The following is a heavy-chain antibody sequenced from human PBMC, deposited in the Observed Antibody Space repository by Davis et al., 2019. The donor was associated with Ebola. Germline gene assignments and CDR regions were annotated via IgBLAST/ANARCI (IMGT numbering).Heavy chain of an antibody. V-gene: IGHV3-74*01. J-gene: IGHJ6*02. CDR2: INSDGSST. D-gene: IGHD3-10*01. Sequence: GESLKISCAASGFTFSSYWMHWVRQAPEKGLVWVSRINSDGSSTSYADSVKGRFTISRDNAKNTLYLQMNSLRAEDTAVYYCARDRRLLWFREYYYYGMDVWGQGTTVTVSS. CDR1: GFTFSSYW. CDR3: ARDRRLLWFREYYYYGMDV.